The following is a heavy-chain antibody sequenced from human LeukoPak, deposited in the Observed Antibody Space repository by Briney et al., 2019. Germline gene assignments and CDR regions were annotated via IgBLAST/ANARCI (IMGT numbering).Heavy chain of an antibody. V-gene: IGHV3-30*18. CDR3: AKDRGRSYCSSSRCYPHGMDV. CDR1: GFTFRNYG. J-gene: IGHJ6*02. CDR2: ISYDGSNK. Sequence: GGSLRLSCAASGFTFRNYGMHWVRQAPGKGLEWVALISYDGSNKYYADSVKGRFTISRDNSKNTLYLQMNSLRTEDTAVYYCAKDRGRSYCSSSRCYPHGMDVWGQGTTVTVAS. D-gene: IGHD2-2*01.